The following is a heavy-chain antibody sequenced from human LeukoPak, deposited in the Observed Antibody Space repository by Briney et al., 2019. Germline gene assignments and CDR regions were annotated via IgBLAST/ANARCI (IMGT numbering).Heavy chain of an antibody. D-gene: IGHD3-22*01. CDR2: IYRGGST. V-gene: IGHV3-66*02. CDR1: GFTVSNNY. J-gene: IGHJ4*02. Sequence: EGSLRLSCAASGFTVSNNYMTWVRQAPGKGLEWIAGIYRGGSTYYADSVKGRFTVSRDNSKNTLYLQMNSLRVEDTAVYHCARVSYYYECSGETAYFDYWGRGTLVTVSS. CDR3: ARVSYYYECSGETAYFDY.